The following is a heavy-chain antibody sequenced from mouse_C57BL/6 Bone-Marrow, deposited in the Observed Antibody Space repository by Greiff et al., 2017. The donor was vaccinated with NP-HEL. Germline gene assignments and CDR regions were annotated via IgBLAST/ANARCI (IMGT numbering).Heavy chain of an antibody. Sequence: QVPLQQPGAELVKPGASVKFSCKASGYTFTSYWMPWVKRRPGQGLVWIGLIHPNSGSTNYNEKFKSKATLTVDKSSSTAYMQLSSLTSEDSAVYYCARWELRKDYWGQGTTLTVSS. V-gene: IGHV1-64*01. CDR2: IHPNSGST. CDR1: GYTFTSYW. J-gene: IGHJ2*01. CDR3: ARWELRKDY. D-gene: IGHD2-1*01.